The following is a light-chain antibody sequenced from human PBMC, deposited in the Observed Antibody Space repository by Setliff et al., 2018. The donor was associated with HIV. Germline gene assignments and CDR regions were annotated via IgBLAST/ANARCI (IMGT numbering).Light chain of an antibody. Sequence: QSVLSQPPSASGTPGQRVTISCSGDNSNVGSNPVNWYQHLPGTAPKLLIYYDNRRPSGVPDRFSVSKFGTSASLAISGLQSDDEGDYYCATWDDRLNGVVFGGGTKGTVL. CDR3: ATWDDRLNGVV. J-gene: IGLJ2*01. CDR2: YDN. V-gene: IGLV1-44*01. CDR1: NSNVGSNP.